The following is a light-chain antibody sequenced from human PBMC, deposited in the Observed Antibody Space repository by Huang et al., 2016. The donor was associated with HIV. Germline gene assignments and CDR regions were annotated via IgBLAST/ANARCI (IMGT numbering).Light chain of an antibody. J-gene: IGKJ1*01. CDR2: ATS. CDR1: QGVFNS. Sequence: DIKMTQSPSSLSASVGDRVTITCRASQGVFNSLAWYQHKPGKAPMLLLYATSTLQSGVPSSFSGSGSGTDYTLTISSLQPEDFATYYCQQYYSTPTFGQGTKVEIK. V-gene: IGKV1-NL1*01. CDR3: QQYYSTPT.